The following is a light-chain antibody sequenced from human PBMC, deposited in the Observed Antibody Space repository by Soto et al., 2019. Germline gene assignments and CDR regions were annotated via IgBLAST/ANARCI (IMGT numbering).Light chain of an antibody. J-gene: IGLJ1*01. V-gene: IGLV2-14*01. CDR3: SSYTSSSTYV. Sequence: SVLTPPASLSGAPGQSITLSFPGTSSDVGGYNYVSWYQQHPGKAPKLMIYDVSNRPSGVSNRFSGSKSGNTASLTISGLQAEDEADYYCSSYTSSSTYVFGTGTKVTVL. CDR2: DVS. CDR1: SSDVGGYNY.